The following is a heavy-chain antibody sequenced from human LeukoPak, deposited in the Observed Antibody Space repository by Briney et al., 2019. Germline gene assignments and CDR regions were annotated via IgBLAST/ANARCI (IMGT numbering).Heavy chain of an antibody. Sequence: GASVKVSCKASGYTFTSYDINWVRQAPGQGLEWMGRINPNSGGTNYAQKFQGRVTMTRDTSISTAYMELSRLRSDDTAVYYCARGKRGQQSFDYWGQGTLVTVSS. CDR1: GYTFTSYD. CDR2: INPNSGGT. CDR3: ARGKRGQQSFDY. J-gene: IGHJ4*02. V-gene: IGHV1-2*06. D-gene: IGHD3-16*01.